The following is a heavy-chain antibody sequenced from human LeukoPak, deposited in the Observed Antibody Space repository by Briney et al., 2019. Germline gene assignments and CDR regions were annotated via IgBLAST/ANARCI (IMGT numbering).Heavy chain of an antibody. Sequence: GGSLRLSCAASGFTFISYSIHWVRQAPGKGLEWVAFIRYDGSNKYYADSVKGRFTISRDNSKNTLYLQMNSLRAEDTAVYYCARGMATIMGAFDIWGQGTMVTVSS. D-gene: IGHD5-24*01. V-gene: IGHV3-30*02. J-gene: IGHJ3*02. CDR2: IRYDGSNK. CDR3: ARGMATIMGAFDI. CDR1: GFTFISYS.